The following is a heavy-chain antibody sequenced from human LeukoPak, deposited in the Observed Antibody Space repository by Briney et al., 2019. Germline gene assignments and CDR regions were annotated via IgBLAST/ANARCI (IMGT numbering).Heavy chain of an antibody. D-gene: IGHD2-2*01. J-gene: IGHJ5*02. CDR3: ARDVGDIVTIPAAISVP. V-gene: IGHV1-18*01. Sequence: ASVKVSXKASGYTFSSYGISWVRQAPGQGLEWMGWISAYNGNTKYAQMLQGRVTMTTDTSTSTAYMEVRSLRSDGTAMYYCARDVGDIVTIPAAISVPWGQGTLVTVSS. CDR1: GYTFSSYG. CDR2: ISAYNGNT.